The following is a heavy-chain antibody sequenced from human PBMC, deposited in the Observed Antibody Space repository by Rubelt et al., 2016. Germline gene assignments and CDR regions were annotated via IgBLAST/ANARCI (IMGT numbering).Heavy chain of an antibody. J-gene: IGHJ4*02. V-gene: IGHV4-61*01. CDR1: GGSVSSGTYY. CDR2: IYYSGAT. D-gene: IGHD5-24*01. Sequence: QVQLQESGPGLVKPSETLSLTCTVSGGSVSSGTYYWNWIRQPPGKGLEWIGFIYYSGATNFNPSLKSRVTISVNTSKNQFSRKLNSVTAAETAVDYCAREWAISGTGGYNYDYWGQGTLVTVSS. CDR3: AREWAISGTGGYNYDY.